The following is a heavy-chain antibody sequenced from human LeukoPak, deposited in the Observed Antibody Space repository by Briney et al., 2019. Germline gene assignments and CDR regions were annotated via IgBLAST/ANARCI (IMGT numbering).Heavy chain of an antibody. V-gene: IGHV4-34*01. CDR3: ARQTLYSYTSGLFDY. J-gene: IGHJ4*02. CDR1: GGSFSGYY. Sequence: PSETLSLTCAVYGGSFSGYYWSWIRQVPGKGLEWLGEINQSGRTNYNPSLKSRVTISADTSTNQFSLKLSSVTAADTAVYFCARQTLYSYTSGLFDYWGRGTLVAVSS. CDR2: INQSGRT. D-gene: IGHD6-19*01.